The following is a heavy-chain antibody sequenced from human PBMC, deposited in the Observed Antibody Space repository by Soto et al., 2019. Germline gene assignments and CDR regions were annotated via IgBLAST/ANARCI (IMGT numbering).Heavy chain of an antibody. CDR1: GFSLSTSGVG. J-gene: IGHJ4*02. CDR3: AHHPYYGLAPYSFDY. D-gene: IGHD3-10*01. V-gene: IGHV2-5*02. Sequence: QITLKESGPTLVKPTQTLTLTCTFSGFSLSTSGVGVGWIRQPPGKALEWLAVISWDDDKRSSSSLKSRLTITKDTSKNQVVLTMTNMDPVDTATYYCAHHPYYGLAPYSFDYWGQGILVTVSS. CDR2: ISWDDDK.